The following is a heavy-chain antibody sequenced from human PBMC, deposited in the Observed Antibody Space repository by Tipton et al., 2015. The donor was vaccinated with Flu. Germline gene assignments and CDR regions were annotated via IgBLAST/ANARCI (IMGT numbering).Heavy chain of an antibody. CDR1: GGSLSSYY. D-gene: IGHD3-10*01. V-gene: IGHV4-4*07. J-gene: IGHJ4*02. CDR2: IYTSGGT. Sequence: TLSLTCTVSGGSLSSYYWSWIRQPAGKGLEWIGRIYTSGGTKFNPSLRGRLTMSVDASKKEFSLKLSSVTAADTAVYYCARDRGWPAALDYWSQGILVTVSS. CDR3: ARDRGWPAALDY.